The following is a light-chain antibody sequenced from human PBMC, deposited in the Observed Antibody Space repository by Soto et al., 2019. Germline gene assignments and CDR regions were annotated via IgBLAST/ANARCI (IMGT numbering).Light chain of an antibody. CDR2: AAS. V-gene: IGKV1-39*01. CDR3: QQVSSFPLT. J-gene: IGKJ4*01. CDR1: QSISSY. Sequence: DIQMTQSPSTLSASVGDRVTITCRASQSISSYLNWYQQKPGKAPKLLIYAASSLQSGVPSRFSGSGSGTDFTLTISSLQPEDFATYFCQQVSSFPLTFGGGTKVDIK.